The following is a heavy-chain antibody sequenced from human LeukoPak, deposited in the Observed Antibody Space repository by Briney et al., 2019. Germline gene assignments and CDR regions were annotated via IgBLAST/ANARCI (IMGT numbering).Heavy chain of an antibody. CDR3: ARDRGSTGYDLYDY. D-gene: IGHD5-12*01. Sequence: SETLSLTCSVSGGSISSYYWSWIRQPPGKGLEWIGYIYYTGSPNYNPSLKSRVAISVDTSKNQFSLKLTSVTAADTAVYYCARDRGSTGYDLYDYWGQGTLVTVSS. V-gene: IGHV4-59*12. CDR1: GGSISSYY. CDR2: IYYTGSP. J-gene: IGHJ4*02.